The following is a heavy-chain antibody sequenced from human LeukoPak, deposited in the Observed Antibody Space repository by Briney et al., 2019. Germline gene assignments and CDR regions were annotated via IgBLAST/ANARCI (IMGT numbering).Heavy chain of an antibody. V-gene: IGHV1-18*01. CDR3: ARGPQYYYGSGSYYNHWFDP. D-gene: IGHD3-10*01. CDR1: GYTFTSYG. Sequence: ASVKVSCKASGYTFTSYGISWVRQAPGQGLEWMGWISAYNGNTNYAQKLQGRVTMTTDTSTSTAYMELRSLRSDDTAVYYCARGPQYYYGSGSYYNHWFDPWGQGTLVTVSS. J-gene: IGHJ5*02. CDR2: ISAYNGNT.